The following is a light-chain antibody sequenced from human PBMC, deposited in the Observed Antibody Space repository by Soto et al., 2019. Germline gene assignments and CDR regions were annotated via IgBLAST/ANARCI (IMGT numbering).Light chain of an antibody. CDR3: QQYHISWT. J-gene: IGKJ1*01. V-gene: IGKV1-5*01. Sequence: DIQMTQSPSTLSGSVGDRVTITCRASQSISGWLAWYQQKPGKAPNLLIYDASNLQSGVPSRFRGSGSGTEFTLTISSLQPDDFATYFCQQYHISWTFGQGTKVDIK. CDR1: QSISGW. CDR2: DAS.